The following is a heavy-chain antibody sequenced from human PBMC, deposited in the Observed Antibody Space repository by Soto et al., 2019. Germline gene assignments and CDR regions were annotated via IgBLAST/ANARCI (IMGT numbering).Heavy chain of an antibody. D-gene: IGHD5-12*01. Sequence: QVQLVESGGGLVKPGGSLRLSCVASGFTFSDYYMSWIRQAPGKGLEWVSYISSSSSYTNYADSVKGRFTISRDNAKNSLYLQMNSLRAEDTAVYYCARSHHRYSGYDDVDYWGQGTLVTVSS. J-gene: IGHJ4*02. V-gene: IGHV3-11*05. CDR1: GFTFSDYY. CDR3: ARSHHRYSGYDDVDY. CDR2: ISSSSSYT.